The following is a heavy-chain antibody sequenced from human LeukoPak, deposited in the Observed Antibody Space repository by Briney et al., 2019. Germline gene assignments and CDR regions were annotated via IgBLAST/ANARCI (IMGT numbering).Heavy chain of an antibody. V-gene: IGHV3-30-3*01. Sequence: PGGSLRLSCAASGFTFSSHAMHWVRQAPGKGLEWVAVISYDGSNKYYADSVKGRFTISRDNSKNTLYLQMNSLRAEDTAVYYCARENIGRLRHPDAFDIWGQGTMVTVSS. CDR3: ARENIGRLRHPDAFDI. D-gene: IGHD2/OR15-2a*01. CDR2: ISYDGSNK. CDR1: GFTFSSHA. J-gene: IGHJ3*02.